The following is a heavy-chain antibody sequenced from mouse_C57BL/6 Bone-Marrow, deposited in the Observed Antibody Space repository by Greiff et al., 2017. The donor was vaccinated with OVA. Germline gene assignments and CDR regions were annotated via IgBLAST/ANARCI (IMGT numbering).Heavy chain of an antibody. D-gene: IGHD2-2*01. V-gene: IGHV1-9*01. CDR1: GYTFTGYW. Sequence: QVQLQQSGAELLKPGASVKLSCKATGYTFTGYWLEWVKQRTGHGLEWIGAILPGRGSTNYDEKFKGKATFTSDTSSITAYMQRSSLTTEDSAIYYCTSWLPHWYVDVWGTGTTVTVSS. J-gene: IGHJ1*03. CDR3: TSWLPHWYVDV. CDR2: ILPGRGST.